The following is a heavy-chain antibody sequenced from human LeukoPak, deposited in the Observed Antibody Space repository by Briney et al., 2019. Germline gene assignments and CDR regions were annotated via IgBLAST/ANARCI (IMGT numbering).Heavy chain of an antibody. J-gene: IGHJ4*02. CDR1: GGSISSSNW. CDR3: VTAWYEWFAAD. D-gene: IGHD3-3*01. Sequence: PSGTLSLTCAVSGGSISSSNWWSWVRQPPGKELEWIGEIYHSGSTNYNPFLKSRVTISVDKSKNQFSLKLSSVTAADTAVYYCVTAWYEWFAADWGQGTLVTVSS. CDR2: IYHSGST. V-gene: IGHV4-4*02.